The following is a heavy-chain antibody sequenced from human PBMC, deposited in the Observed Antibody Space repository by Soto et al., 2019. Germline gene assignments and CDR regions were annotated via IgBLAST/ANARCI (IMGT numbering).Heavy chain of an antibody. CDR2: MNPDGRWI. J-gene: IGHJ4*02. Sequence: GGSLRLSSTVCGGTFSDLWRHWIRQPPGGGLGCVSRMNPDGRWIGYADTVKGRFTISRDNTRNTVYIQRNGLRVEDTGVYYCATPGRRHRYDIDSWGQGTLVTVSS. CDR3: ATPGRRHRYDIDS. D-gene: IGHD3-9*01. CDR1: GGTFSDLW. V-gene: IGHV3-74*01.